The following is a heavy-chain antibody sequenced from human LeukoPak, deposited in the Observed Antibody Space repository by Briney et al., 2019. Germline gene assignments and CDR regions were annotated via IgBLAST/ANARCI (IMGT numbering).Heavy chain of an antibody. CDR1: GGSISSYY. CDR3: ARGGIAAAGTGVDY. Sequence: SETLSLTCTVSGGSISSYYWSWIRQPPGKGLEWIGYIYYSGSTNYNPSLKSRVTISVDTSKNQFSLKLSSVTAADTAVYYCARGGIAAAGTGVDYWGQGTLVTVSS. V-gene: IGHV4-59*01. CDR2: IYYSGST. J-gene: IGHJ4*02. D-gene: IGHD6-13*01.